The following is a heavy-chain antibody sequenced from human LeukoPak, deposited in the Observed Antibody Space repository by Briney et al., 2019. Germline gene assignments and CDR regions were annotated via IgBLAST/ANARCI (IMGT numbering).Heavy chain of an antibody. CDR2: LYTNDNT. D-gene: IGHD2-21*02. CDR3: ARGVVTDDYYMDV. V-gene: IGHV4-61*02. Sequence: SETLSLTCSVSGGSITSGRYYWTWVRQPAGKGLEWIGRLYTNDNTNYNPSLESRVSISVDTSKSQFYLRLTSVTAADTAVYFCARGVVTDDYYMDVWGKGTTVIVSS. CDR1: GGSITSGRYY. J-gene: IGHJ6*03.